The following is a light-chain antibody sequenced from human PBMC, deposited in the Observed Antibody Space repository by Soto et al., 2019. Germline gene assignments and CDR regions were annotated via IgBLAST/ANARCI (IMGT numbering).Light chain of an antibody. CDR1: TGAVTSGDF. CDR2: NTN. Sequence: QAVVTQEPSLTVSPGRTVTLTCGSSTGAVTSGDFPNWFQQKPGQAPRTLIYNTNTKHSSTPARFSGSLLGGKAALTLSGVQPEDEAEYYCLLYNGGVGVFGGGTKVTVL. V-gene: IGLV7-43*01. J-gene: IGLJ3*02. CDR3: LLYNGGVGV.